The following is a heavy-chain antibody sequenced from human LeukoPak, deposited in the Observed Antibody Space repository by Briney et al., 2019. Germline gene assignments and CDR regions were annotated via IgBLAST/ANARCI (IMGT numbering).Heavy chain of an antibody. CDR2: ITRCCDWT. D-gene: IGHD3/OR15-3a*01. CDR3: CRRLGSLGTGYFDL. V-gene: IGHV3-23*01. J-gene: IGHJ2*01. Sequence: GGSLRLSCEASGFTFRTYYMSWVRQAPGKGLEWVSGITRCCDWTYYAAAVRGRFNITTDNYKNNTHFQIKNLTADDTAVYYCCRRLGSLGTGYFDLWGRGTLVTVSS. CDR1: GFTFRTYY.